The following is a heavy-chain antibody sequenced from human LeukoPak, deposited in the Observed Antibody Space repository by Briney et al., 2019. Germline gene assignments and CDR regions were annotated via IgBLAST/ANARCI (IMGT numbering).Heavy chain of an antibody. J-gene: IGHJ4*02. CDR3: ATSYDCKVAPFDL. CDR1: SGSIRGYH. D-gene: IGHD5-12*01. CDR2: INTNGRT. Sequence: PSETLSLTCTVSSGSIRGYHWSWFRKPPGKGLEWIGYINTNGRTNYNPSLKGRLTFSVDTSRDQFSLKLSSVTAADTATYYCATSYDCKVAPFDLWGQGTLVTVSS. V-gene: IGHV4-4*09.